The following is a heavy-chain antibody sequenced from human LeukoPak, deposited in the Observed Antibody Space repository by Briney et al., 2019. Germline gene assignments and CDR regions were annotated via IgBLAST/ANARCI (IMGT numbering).Heavy chain of an antibody. CDR1: GFTFSSYG. CDR2: TSYDGSNK. V-gene: IGHV3-30*03. Sequence: GRSLRLSCAASGFTFSSYGMHWVRQAPGKGLEWVAVTSYDGSNKYYADSVKGRFTVSRDNAKNTLYLQMNSLRAEDTAVYYCARDVPHNWFDTWGQGTLVTVSS. J-gene: IGHJ5*02. CDR3: ARDVPHNWFDT.